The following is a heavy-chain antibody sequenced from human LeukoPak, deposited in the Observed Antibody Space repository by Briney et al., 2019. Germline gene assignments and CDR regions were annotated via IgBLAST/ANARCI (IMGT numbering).Heavy chain of an antibody. CDR2: INPNNGET. V-gene: IGHV1-2*02. J-gene: IGHJ2*01. CDR1: GYILTGYY. D-gene: IGHD4-17*01. Sequence: ASVKVSCKASGYILTGYYLHWVRQAPGQGLEWMGWINPNNGETNYTQNFQGRVTMTRDTSISTAYMELSRLNSDDTAVYYCARDQLGYGDYGGDFDLWGRGTLVTVSS. CDR3: ARDQLGYGDYGGDFDL.